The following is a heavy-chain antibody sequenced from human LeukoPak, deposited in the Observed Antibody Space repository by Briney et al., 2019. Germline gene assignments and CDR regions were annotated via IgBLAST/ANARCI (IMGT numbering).Heavy chain of an antibody. D-gene: IGHD2-21*01. CDR3: VRESIRGTRDFDY. Sequence: PGGSLRLSCAASGFSFSGYSMNWVRQAPGKGLDWVSYISSGSRTIFYADSVKGRFTIPRDNAKNSLYLQMNSLRAEDTAVYYCVRESIRGTRDFDYWGQGTQVTVSS. J-gene: IGHJ4*02. CDR1: GFSFSGYS. CDR2: ISSGSRTI. V-gene: IGHV3-48*04.